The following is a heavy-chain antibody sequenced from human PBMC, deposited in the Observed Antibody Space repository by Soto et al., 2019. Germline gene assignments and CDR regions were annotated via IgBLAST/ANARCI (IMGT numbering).Heavy chain of an antibody. Sequence: GGSLRLSCAASGFTFSSYAMSWVRQAPGKGLEWVSAISGSGGSTYYADSVRGRFTISRDNSKNTLYLQMNSLRAEDTAVYYCAKDWSITMIVVVITCFDYWGQGTLVTVSS. V-gene: IGHV3-23*01. D-gene: IGHD3-22*01. CDR2: ISGSGGST. J-gene: IGHJ4*02. CDR3: AKDWSITMIVVVITCFDY. CDR1: GFTFSSYA.